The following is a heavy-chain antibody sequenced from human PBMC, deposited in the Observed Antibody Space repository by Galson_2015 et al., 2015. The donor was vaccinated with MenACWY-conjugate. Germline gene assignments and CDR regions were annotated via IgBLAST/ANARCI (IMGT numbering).Heavy chain of an antibody. CDR3: ARVDSFDSSGYYYFDS. D-gene: IGHD3-22*01. J-gene: IGHJ4*02. CDR2: IRDTGSL. CDR1: GASISSHH. V-gene: IGHV4-59*08. Sequence: LSLTCTVSGASISSHHWSWFRQPPGKGLEWIAYIRDTGSLKDNPSLKSRVTMSADKSNNQFSLRLISVTAADTAVYYCARVDSFDSSGYYYFDSWGQGTLVTVSS.